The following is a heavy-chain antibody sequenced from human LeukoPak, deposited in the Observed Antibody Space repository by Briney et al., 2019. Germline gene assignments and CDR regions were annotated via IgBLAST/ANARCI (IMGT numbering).Heavy chain of an antibody. CDR1: GFTFSNSW. CDR3: AKVTYGSGTYGAFDY. V-gene: IGHV3-7*03. J-gene: IGHJ4*02. D-gene: IGHD3-10*01. CDR2: IKYDGSEK. Sequence: GGSLRLSCAASGFTFSNSWMSWVRQAPGKGLEWVANIKYDGSEKYYVDSVEGRFTISRDAANSSLHLQMHSLRAEDTAVYYCAKVTYGSGTYGAFDYWGQGTLVTVSS.